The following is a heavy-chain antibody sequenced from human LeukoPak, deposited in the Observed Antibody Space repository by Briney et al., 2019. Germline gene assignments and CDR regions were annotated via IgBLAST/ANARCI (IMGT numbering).Heavy chain of an antibody. V-gene: IGHV4-34*01. D-gene: IGHD6-19*01. CDR1: GGSFSGYY. CDR3: ATVTRGSVAGLYFFEY. CDR2: INHGGST. Sequence: SETLSLTCAVYGGSFSGYYWSWIRQPPGKGLEWIGEINHGGSTNYNPSLKSRVTISVDTSKNQFSLKLSSVTAADTAVYYCATVTRGSVAGLYFFEYWGQGTLVTVSS. J-gene: IGHJ4*02.